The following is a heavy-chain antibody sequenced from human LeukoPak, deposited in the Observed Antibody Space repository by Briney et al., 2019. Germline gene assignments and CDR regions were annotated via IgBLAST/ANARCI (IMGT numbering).Heavy chain of an antibody. CDR1: GGSISSYY. D-gene: IGHD6-13*01. V-gene: IGHV4-59*08. CDR2: IYYSGST. J-gene: IGHJ4*02. CDR3: ARRGSSWSGEYSYYFDY. Sequence: SETLSLTCTVSGGSISSYYWSWIRQPPGKGLEWIGYIYYSGSTNYNPSLKSRVTISVDTSKNQFSLKLSSVTAADTAVYYCARRGSSWSGEYSYYFDYWGQGTLVTVSS.